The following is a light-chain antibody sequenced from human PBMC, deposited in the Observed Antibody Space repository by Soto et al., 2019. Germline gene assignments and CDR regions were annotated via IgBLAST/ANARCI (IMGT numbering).Light chain of an antibody. CDR3: QQYAIYWT. CDR2: DAS. J-gene: IGKJ1*01. V-gene: IGKV1-5*01. Sequence: DIQMTQSPSTLSASVGDRVTITCRASQSISTWLAWFQQKPGKAPKLLIFDASTLEGGVPSRFSGSGSGTEFTLTISSLQPDDFATYYCQQYAIYWTFSQGTKVEIK. CDR1: QSISTW.